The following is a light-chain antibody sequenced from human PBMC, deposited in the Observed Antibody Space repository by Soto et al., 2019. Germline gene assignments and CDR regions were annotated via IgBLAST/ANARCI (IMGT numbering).Light chain of an antibody. CDR1: SSDVGTYNR. CDR2: EVS. Sequence: QSALTQPPSVSGSPGQSVTISCTGTSSDVGTYNRVSWYQQPPGTAPKLMIYEVSNRPSGVPDRCSGSKSVNTAALTISGLQAEDEAAYYCSSYTSRSTYVFGTGTKLTVL. V-gene: IGLV2-18*02. J-gene: IGLJ1*01. CDR3: SSYTSRSTYV.